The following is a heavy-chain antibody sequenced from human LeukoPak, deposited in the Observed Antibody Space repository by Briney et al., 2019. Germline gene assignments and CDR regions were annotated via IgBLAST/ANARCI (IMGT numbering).Heavy chain of an antibody. D-gene: IGHD5-18*01. V-gene: IGHV4-34*01. CDR1: GGSFSGYY. J-gene: IGHJ3*02. CDR3: ARIRYSYVLGADAFDI. CDR2: INHSGST. Sequence: SETLSLTCAVYGGSFSGYYWSWIRQPTGKGLEWIGEINHSGSTNYNPSLKSRVTISVDTSKNQFSLKLSSVTAADTAVYYCARIRYSYVLGADAFDIWGQGTMVTVSS.